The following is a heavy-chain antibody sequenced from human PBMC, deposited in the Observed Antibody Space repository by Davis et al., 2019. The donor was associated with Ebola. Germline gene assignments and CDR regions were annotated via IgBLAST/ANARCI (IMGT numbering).Heavy chain of an antibody. CDR2: MNPNSGNT. J-gene: IGHJ4*02. Sequence: AASVKVSCKASGYTFTGYDINWVRQATGQGLEWMGWMNPNSGNTGYAQNVQGRVTMTTDTSTSTAYMEVGSLRYDDTAVYYCARAPVYCSGGSCFLAEFDYWGQGTLVTVSS. CDR3: ARAPVYCSGGSCFLAEFDY. CDR1: GYTFTGYD. V-gene: IGHV1-8*01. D-gene: IGHD2-15*01.